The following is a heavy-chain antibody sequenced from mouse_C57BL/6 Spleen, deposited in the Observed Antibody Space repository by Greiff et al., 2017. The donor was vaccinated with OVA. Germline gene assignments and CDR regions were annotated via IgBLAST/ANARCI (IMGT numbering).Heavy chain of an antibody. D-gene: IGHD1-1*01. CDR3: ARSAYYYGSSAWFAY. CDR1: GYTFTDYY. J-gene: IGHJ3*01. Sequence: EVKLQQSGPELVKPGASVKISCKASGYTFTDYYMNWVKQSHGKSLEWIGDINPNNGGTSYNQKFKGKATLTVDKSSSTAYMELRSLTSEDSAVYYCARSAYYYGSSAWFAYWGQGTLVTVSA. V-gene: IGHV1-26*01. CDR2: INPNNGGT.